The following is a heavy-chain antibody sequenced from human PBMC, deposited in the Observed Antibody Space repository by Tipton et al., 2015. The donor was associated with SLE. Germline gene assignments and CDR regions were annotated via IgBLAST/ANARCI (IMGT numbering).Heavy chain of an antibody. Sequence: SLRLSCAVSGFSLNNYGVFWVRQAPGKGLEWVANIKEDGSEKYYVDSVKGRLTISRDNAKNSLYLQMNSLRTEDTAIYYCAKGSLWGGVSHFDYWGHGTLVTVSS. CDR2: IKEDGSEK. D-gene: IGHD2-8*01. CDR3: AKGSLWGGVSHFDY. V-gene: IGHV3-7*01. J-gene: IGHJ4*01. CDR1: GFSLNNYG.